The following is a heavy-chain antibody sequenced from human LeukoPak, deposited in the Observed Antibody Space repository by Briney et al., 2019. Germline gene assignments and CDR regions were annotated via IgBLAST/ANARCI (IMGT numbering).Heavy chain of an antibody. CDR2: ISTYNGIT. J-gene: IGHJ4*02. Sequence: GASVKVSCKASGYTFTSYVISWVRQAPGQGLEWMGWISTYNGITNYTQKLQGRVTMTTDTSTNTAYMELRSLRSDDTAVYYCAREDYGSFDYWGQGTLVTVSS. CDR3: AREDYGSFDY. D-gene: IGHD4/OR15-4a*01. V-gene: IGHV1-18*01. CDR1: GYTFTSYV.